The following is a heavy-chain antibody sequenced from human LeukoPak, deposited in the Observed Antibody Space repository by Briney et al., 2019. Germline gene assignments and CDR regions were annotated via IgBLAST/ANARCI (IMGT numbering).Heavy chain of an antibody. V-gene: IGHV3-23*01. Sequence: GGPLRLPCAVSGLPLTNYGVSGARQAPGRGRGGVAGISGRAGGTNYADSVRGRFTISRDNAKNTLYLQMNSLRADDTAVYFCAKRGVVIRVILVGFHKEAYYFDSWGQGALVSVSS. J-gene: IGHJ4*02. CDR2: ISGRAGGT. CDR3: AKRGVVIRVILVGFHKEAYYFDS. D-gene: IGHD3-22*01. CDR1: GLPLTNYG.